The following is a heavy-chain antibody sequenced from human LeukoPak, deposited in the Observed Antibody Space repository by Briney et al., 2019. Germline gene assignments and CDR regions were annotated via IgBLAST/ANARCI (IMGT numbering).Heavy chain of an antibody. Sequence: GASVKVSCKASLYTFTSYGISGVRQAPGQGGEGMGWISAYKGNTNYAQNLQGRVTMPTDTSTSTAYMELRSLRSDDTAVYYCARDYGDPPSWFDPWGQGTLVTVSS. V-gene: IGHV1-18*01. CDR3: ARDYGDPPSWFDP. CDR1: LYTFTSYG. CDR2: ISAYKGNT. D-gene: IGHD4-17*01. J-gene: IGHJ5*02.